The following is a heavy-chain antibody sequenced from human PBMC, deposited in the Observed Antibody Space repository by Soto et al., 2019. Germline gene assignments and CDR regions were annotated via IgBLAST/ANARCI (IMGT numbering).Heavy chain of an antibody. CDR3: ARGGYCSSSTSCSDYYYYGMDV. D-gene: IGHD2-2*03. J-gene: IGHJ6*02. CDR2: TYPGDSET. V-gene: IGHV5-51*01. Sequence: GESLKISCKGSGYSFSNYWIGWVRQMPGKGLEWIGITYPGDSETRYSPSFQGQITVSADRSINTAYLQWNSLKASHTTMYYCARGGYCSSSTSCSDYYYYGMDVWGQATTVTVSS. CDR1: GYSFSNYW.